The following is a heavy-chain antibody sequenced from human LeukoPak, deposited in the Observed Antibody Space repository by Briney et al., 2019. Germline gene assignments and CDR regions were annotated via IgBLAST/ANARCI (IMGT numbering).Heavy chain of an antibody. Sequence: SETLSLTCTVSGGSISSSSYYWGWIRQPPGKGLEWIGSVYYSGSTYYNPSLKSRVTISIDTSKNQFSLKLSSVTAADTAVYSCARHRMYYYDSSGRGVADAFDIWGQGTMVTVSS. V-gene: IGHV4-39*01. CDR3: ARHRMYYYDSSGRGVADAFDI. CDR1: GGSISSSSYY. D-gene: IGHD3-22*01. J-gene: IGHJ3*02. CDR2: VYYSGST.